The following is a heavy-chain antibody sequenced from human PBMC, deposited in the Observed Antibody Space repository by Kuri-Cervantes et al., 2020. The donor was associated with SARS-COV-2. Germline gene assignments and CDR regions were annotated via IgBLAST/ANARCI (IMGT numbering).Heavy chain of an antibody. V-gene: IGHV4-59*12. CDR2: IYYSGST. CDR3: ARGGYDYVWGSYRYGMDV. CDR1: GGSISSYY. D-gene: IGHD3-16*02. Sequence: SETLSLTCTVSGGSISSYYWSWIRQPPGKGLEWIGYIYYSGSTYYNLSLKSRVTISVDTSKNQFSLKLSSATAADTAVYYCARGGYDYVWGSYRYGMDVWGQGTTVTVSS. J-gene: IGHJ6*02.